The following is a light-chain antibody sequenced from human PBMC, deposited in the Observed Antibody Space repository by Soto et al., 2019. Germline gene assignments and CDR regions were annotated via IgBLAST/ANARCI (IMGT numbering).Light chain of an antibody. J-gene: IGKJ1*01. Sequence: EIVLTQSPGTLSLSPGERVTLSCRASQTVLSSYVAWYQQKPGQAPRLLIYGASSRATGIPDRFSGGGSGTDFTLTITRLEPEDFGIYFCQQYGNPPQTFGQGTKVEIK. CDR3: QQYGNPPQT. CDR1: QTVLSSY. CDR2: GAS. V-gene: IGKV3-20*01.